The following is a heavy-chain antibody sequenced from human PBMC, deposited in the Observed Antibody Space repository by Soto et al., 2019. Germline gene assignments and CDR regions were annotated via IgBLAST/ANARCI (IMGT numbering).Heavy chain of an antibody. V-gene: IGHV4-39*01. CDR1: GGSISSSSYY. J-gene: IGHJ5*02. Sequence: SETLSLTCTVSGGSISSSSYYWGWIRQPPGKGLEWIGSIYYSGSTYYNPSLKSRVTISVDTSKNQFSLKLSSVTAADTAVYYCARGYYYGSGSYYKSLFWFDPWGQGTLVTVSS. CDR2: IYYSGST. D-gene: IGHD3-10*01. CDR3: ARGYYYGSGSYYKSLFWFDP.